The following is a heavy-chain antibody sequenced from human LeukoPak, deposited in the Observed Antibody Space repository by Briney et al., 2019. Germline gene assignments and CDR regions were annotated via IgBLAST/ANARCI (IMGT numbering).Heavy chain of an antibody. Sequence: GGSLRLSCAASGFTFRSYWMHWVRQAPGKGLVWVSRINSDGSSTSSADFVKGRFTISRDNAKNTLYLQMNSLRVEDTAVYYCARDLKVDPEQSSWGQGTLVTVSS. V-gene: IGHV3-74*01. CDR3: ARDLKVDPEQSS. J-gene: IGHJ4*02. CDR2: INSDGSST. D-gene: IGHD1-14*01. CDR1: GFTFRSYW.